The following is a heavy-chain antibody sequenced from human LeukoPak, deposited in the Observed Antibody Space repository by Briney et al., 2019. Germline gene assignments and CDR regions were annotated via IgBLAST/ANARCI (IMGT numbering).Heavy chain of an antibody. Sequence: GGSLRLSCAASGFTVSSNYMSWVRQAPGKGLEWVSVIYSGGSTYYADSVKGRFAISRDNSKNTLYLQMNSLRAEDTAVYYCARATRGYSYDWGQGTMVTVSS. CDR2: IYSGGST. CDR1: GFTVSSNY. CDR3: ARATRGYSYD. J-gene: IGHJ3*01. V-gene: IGHV3-53*01. D-gene: IGHD5-18*01.